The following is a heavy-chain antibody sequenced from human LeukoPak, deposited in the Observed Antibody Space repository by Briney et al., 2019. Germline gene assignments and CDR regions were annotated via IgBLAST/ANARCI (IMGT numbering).Heavy chain of an antibody. Sequence: PGGSLRLSCAASGFTFSSYSMNWVRKAPGKGLEWVSSISSSSSYIYYADSVKGRFTISRDNAKNSLYLQMNSLRAEDTAVYYCARGLSGSYHYFDYWGQGTLVTVSS. D-gene: IGHD1-26*01. CDR3: ARGLSGSYHYFDY. J-gene: IGHJ4*02. CDR2: ISSSSSYI. CDR1: GFTFSSYS. V-gene: IGHV3-21*01.